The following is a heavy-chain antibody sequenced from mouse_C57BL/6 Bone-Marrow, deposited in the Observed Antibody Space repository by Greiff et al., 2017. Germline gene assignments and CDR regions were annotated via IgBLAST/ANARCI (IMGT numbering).Heavy chain of an antibody. D-gene: IGHD1-1*01. V-gene: IGHV5-4*01. Sequence: EVKVVASGGGLVKPGGSLKLSCAASGFTFSSYAMSWVRQTPEKRLEWVATISDGGSYTYYPDNVKGRFTISRDNAKNNLYLQMSHLKSEDTAMYYCARDKGYGSPWFAYWGQGTLVTVSA. CDR2: ISDGGSYT. CDR3: ARDKGYGSPWFAY. CDR1: GFTFSSYA. J-gene: IGHJ3*01.